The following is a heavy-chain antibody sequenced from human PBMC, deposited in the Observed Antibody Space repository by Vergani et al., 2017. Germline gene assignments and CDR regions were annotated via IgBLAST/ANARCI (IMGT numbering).Heavy chain of an antibody. J-gene: IGHJ6*02. Sequence: EVQLVESGGGLVQPGGSLRLSCAASGFTLSSYWMHWVRQAPGKGLVWVSRINSDGSSTSYADSVKGRFTISRDNAKNTLYLQMNSLRAEDTAVYYCARDRRGEYWGAVAGTDYYYYGMDVWGQGTTVTVSS. CDR1: GFTLSSYW. CDR3: ARDRRGEYWGAVAGTDYYYYGMDV. D-gene: IGHD6-19*01. V-gene: IGHV3-74*01. CDR2: INSDGSST.